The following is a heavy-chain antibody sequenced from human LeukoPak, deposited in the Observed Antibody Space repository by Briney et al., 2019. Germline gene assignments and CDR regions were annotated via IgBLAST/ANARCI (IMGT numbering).Heavy chain of an antibody. J-gene: IGHJ3*02. CDR3: ARETPEELFDI. Sequence: PGGSLRLSCAASGFTFSSYAMNWVRQAPGRGLEWVSVIYSGGSTYYADSVKGRFTISRDNSKNTLYLQMNSLRAEDTAVYYCARETPEELFDIWGQGTMVTVSS. CDR2: IYSGGST. V-gene: IGHV3-66*02. D-gene: IGHD3-10*01. CDR1: GFTFSSYA.